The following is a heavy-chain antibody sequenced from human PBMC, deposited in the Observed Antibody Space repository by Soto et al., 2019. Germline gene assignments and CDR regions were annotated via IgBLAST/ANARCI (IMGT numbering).Heavy chain of an antibody. J-gene: IGHJ4*02. V-gene: IGHV4-34*01. CDR3: ARGGGQQLVPVAGAGGIDY. CDR2: INHSGST. Sequence: SETLSLTCAVYGGSFSVYYWSLIRQPPGKGLEWIGEINHSGSTNYNPSLKSRVTISVDTSKNQFSLKLSSVTAADTAVYYCARGGGQQLVPVAGAGGIDYWGQGTRVTVSP. D-gene: IGHD6-13*01. CDR1: GGSFSVYY.